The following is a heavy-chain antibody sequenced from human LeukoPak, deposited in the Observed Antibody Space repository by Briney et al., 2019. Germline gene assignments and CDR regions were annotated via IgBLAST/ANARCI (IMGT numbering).Heavy chain of an antibody. CDR2: ITSGGST. V-gene: IGHV3-23*01. J-gene: IGHJ4*02. CDR3: AKAVNTAMVTLDY. CDR1: GFAFSSYA. D-gene: IGHD5-18*01. Sequence: GGSLRLSCAASGFAFSSYAMSWVRQAPGKGLEWVSVITSGGSTYYADSVKGRFTISRDNSKNTMYLQMNSLRAEDTAVYYCAKAVNTAMVTLDYWGQGTLVTVSS.